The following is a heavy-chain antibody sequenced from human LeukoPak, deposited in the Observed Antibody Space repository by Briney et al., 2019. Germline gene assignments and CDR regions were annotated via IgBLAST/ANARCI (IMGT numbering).Heavy chain of an antibody. CDR3: AQSTSMRYFFDL. D-gene: IGHD2-8*01. CDR1: GFSFNRYA. Sequence: LPGGSLILSCAASGFSFNRYAVAWVRQAPGKGLEWVSTISGSGGRTFFADSVKGRFTVSRDNSVFLQMNSLRAEDTALYYCAQSTSMRYFFDLWGRGTLVTVSS. V-gene: IGHV3-23*01. CDR2: ISGSGGRT. J-gene: IGHJ2*01.